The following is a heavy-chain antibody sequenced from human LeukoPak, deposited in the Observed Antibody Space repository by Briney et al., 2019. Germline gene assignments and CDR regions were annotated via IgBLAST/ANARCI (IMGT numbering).Heavy chain of an antibody. V-gene: IGHV4-34*01. Sequence: SETLSLTCAVYGGTFSGYYWSWIRQPPGKGLEWIGEINHSGSTNYNPSLKSRVTISVDTSKNQFSLKLSSVTAADTAVYYCARVGPYCGGDCYRYYYYYYMDVWGKGTTVTVPS. CDR3: ARVGPYCGGDCYRYYYYYYMDV. CDR1: GGTFSGYY. CDR2: INHSGST. D-gene: IGHD2-21*02. J-gene: IGHJ6*03.